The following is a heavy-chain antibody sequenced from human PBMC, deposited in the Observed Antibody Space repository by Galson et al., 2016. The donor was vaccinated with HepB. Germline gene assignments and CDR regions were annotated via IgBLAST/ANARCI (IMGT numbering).Heavy chain of an antibody. D-gene: IGHD1-26*01. CDR2: ILPIFGTA. Sequence: SVKVSCKASGGTFSSYFFSWVRQAPGQGLEWMGDILPIFGTANYAQKFKGRVTITADESTSTVYMELSSLTSDDTAVYYCARDWRGSSYYFDYWGQGTLVTASS. CDR3: ARDWRGSSYYFDY. J-gene: IGHJ4*02. V-gene: IGHV1-69*13. CDR1: GGTFSSYF.